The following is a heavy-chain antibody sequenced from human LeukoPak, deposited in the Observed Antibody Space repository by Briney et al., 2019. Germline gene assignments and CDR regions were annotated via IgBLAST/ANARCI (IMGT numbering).Heavy chain of an antibody. V-gene: IGHV4-59*11. CDR3: ARLQSTSRAFDI. D-gene: IGHD2/OR15-2a*01. CDR1: GGSISSHY. Sequence: SETLSLTYTVSGGSISSHYWSWIRQPPGKGLEWIGYICYSGSTNYNPSLKSRVTISVDTSKNQFSLKLSSVTAADTAVYYCARLQSTSRAFDIWGQGTMVTVSS. CDR2: ICYSGST. J-gene: IGHJ3*02.